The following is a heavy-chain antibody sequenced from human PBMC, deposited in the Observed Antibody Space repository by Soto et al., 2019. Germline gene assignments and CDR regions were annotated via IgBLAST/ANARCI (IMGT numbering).Heavy chain of an antibody. J-gene: IGHJ6*02. CDR3: ATDSIAAAGTPAYYYGMDV. V-gene: IGHV1-18*01. CDR2: ISAYNGNT. D-gene: IGHD6-13*01. Sequence: ASVKVSCKASGYTFTSYGISWVRQAPGQGLEWMGWISAYNGNTNYAQKLQGRVTMTTDTSTSTAYMELRSLRSDDTAGYYCATDSIAAAGTPAYYYGMDVWGQGTTVTVSS. CDR1: GYTFTSYG.